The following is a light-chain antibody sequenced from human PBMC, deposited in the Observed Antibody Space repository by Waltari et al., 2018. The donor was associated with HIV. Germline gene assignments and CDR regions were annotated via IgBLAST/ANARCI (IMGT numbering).Light chain of an antibody. V-gene: IGLV8-61*01. Sequence: QTVVTQEPSFSVSPGGTVPLTCGLNSGSVSTTSFPRWYQQTPGQAPRPLIYSTNIRSSGVPERFSGSILGNKAALTITGAQADDESDYYCLVHMGHGAWVFGGGTKLTVL. CDR1: SGSVSTTSF. CDR2: STN. J-gene: IGLJ3*02. CDR3: LVHMGHGAWV.